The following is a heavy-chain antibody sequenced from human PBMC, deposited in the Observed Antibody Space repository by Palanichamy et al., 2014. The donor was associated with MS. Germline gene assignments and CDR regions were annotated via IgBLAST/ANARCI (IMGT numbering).Heavy chain of an antibody. J-gene: IGHJ3*02. Sequence: QVQLVESGGDVVQPGGSLRLSCVASGYTFTNHGLHWVRQAPGKGLEWVSAIWFDGSRTYYADSVKGRFTISRDNSKNTLFLQMNSLRVEDTAVYYCARDPSRSFDIWGQGTMVTVSS. CDR1: GYTFTNHG. V-gene: IGHV3-33*08. CDR3: ARDPSRSFDI. CDR2: IWFDGSRT.